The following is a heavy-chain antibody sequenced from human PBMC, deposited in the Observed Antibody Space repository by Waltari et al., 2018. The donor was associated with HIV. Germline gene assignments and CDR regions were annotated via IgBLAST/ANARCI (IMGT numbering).Heavy chain of an antibody. V-gene: IGHV3-49*03. Sequence: EVQLVESGGGLVQPGRSLRLSCTASGFTFGNYAMSWFRQAPGKGLGWISFIRSKAYGGTKEYAAFVKGRFTISRDDSKSIAYLQMNSLKTEDTAVYYCTRDLKGQGGYWGQGTLVTVSS. CDR3: TRDLKGQGGY. CDR2: IRSKAYGGTK. J-gene: IGHJ4*02. CDR1: GFTFGNYA. D-gene: IGHD3-16*01.